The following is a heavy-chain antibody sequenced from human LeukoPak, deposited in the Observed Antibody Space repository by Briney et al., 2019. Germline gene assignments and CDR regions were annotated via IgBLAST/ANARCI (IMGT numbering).Heavy chain of an antibody. CDR3: AREDGYSSSSNFDY. J-gene: IGHJ4*02. CDR2: IYYSGST. Sequence: PSETLSLTCTVSGGSISSSSYYWGWIRQPPGKGLEWNGSIYYSGSTYYNPSLKSRVTISVDTSKNQFSLKLSSVTAADTAVYYCAREDGYSSSSNFDYWGQGTLVTVSS. CDR1: GGSISSSSYY. D-gene: IGHD6-6*01. V-gene: IGHV4-39*07.